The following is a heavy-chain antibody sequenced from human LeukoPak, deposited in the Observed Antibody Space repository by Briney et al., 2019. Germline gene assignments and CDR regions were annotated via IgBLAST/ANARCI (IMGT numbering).Heavy chain of an antibody. CDR1: GFTFSSYE. CDR3: ARWVGDGYNFDY. V-gene: IGHV3-48*03. J-gene: IGHJ4*02. D-gene: IGHD5-24*01. CDR2: ISSSGSTI. Sequence: GGSLRLSCAASGFTFSSYEMNWVRQAPGKGLEWVSYISSSGSTIYYADSVKGRFTISRDNAKNSLYPQMNSLRAEDTAVYYCARWVGDGYNFDYWGQGTLVTVSS.